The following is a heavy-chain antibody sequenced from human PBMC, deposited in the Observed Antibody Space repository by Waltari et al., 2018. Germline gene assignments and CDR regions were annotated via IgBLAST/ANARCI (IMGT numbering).Heavy chain of an antibody. D-gene: IGHD3-9*01. CDR3: ARAIPVGGYFDWLLPYYFDY. CDR1: GGSISSHH. V-gene: IGHV4-59*11. Sequence: QVQLQESGPGLVKPSETLSLTCTVSGGSISSHHWSWIRQPPGKGLEWIGYIYYSGSTNYNPSLKSRVTISVDTSKNQFSLKLSSVTAADTAVYYCARAIPVGGYFDWLLPYYFDYWGQGTLVTVSS. CDR2: IYYSGST. J-gene: IGHJ4*02.